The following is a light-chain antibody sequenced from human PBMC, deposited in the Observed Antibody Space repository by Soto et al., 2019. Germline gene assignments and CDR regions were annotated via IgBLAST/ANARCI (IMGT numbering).Light chain of an antibody. CDR1: SSDVGAYNY. V-gene: IGLV2-14*01. Sequence: QSALAQPGSVSGSPGQSITISCTGTSSDVGAYNYVSWYHQHHPGKAPELIIYDVTDRPSGVSTRFSGSKSGNTASLTTSGLQAEDEADYYCSSYTTIKTVIFGGGTKVTVL. CDR2: DVT. CDR3: SSYTTIKTVI. J-gene: IGLJ2*01.